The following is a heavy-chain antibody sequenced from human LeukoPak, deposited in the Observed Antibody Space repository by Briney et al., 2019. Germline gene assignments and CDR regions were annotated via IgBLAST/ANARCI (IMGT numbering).Heavy chain of an antibody. CDR3: AANRGDDYSNYDWWGFDY. D-gene: IGHD4-11*01. Sequence: PGGSLRLSCAASGFTFSSYAMHWVRQAPGKGLEWVAVISYDGSNKYYADSVRGRFTISSANYKNKLSLQMNSLTADKPTAYYCAANRGDDYSNYDWWGFDYWGQGTLVTVSS. V-gene: IGHV3-30*04. J-gene: IGHJ4*02. CDR2: ISYDGSNK. CDR1: GFTFSSYA.